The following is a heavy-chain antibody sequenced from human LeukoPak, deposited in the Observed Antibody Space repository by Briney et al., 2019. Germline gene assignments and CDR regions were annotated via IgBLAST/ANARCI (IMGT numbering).Heavy chain of an antibody. Sequence: GGSLRLSCAASGFTFSSYGMSWVRQAPGKGLEWVSSICGRGGSAYYADSVKGRFTISRDNSKNTLYLRMNSLRAEDTAVYYCAKQGRDWLRDYYYYMDVWGKGTTVTISS. D-gene: IGHD3-9*01. CDR1: GFTFSSYG. V-gene: IGHV3-23*01. CDR2: ICGRGGSA. J-gene: IGHJ6*03. CDR3: AKQGRDWLRDYYYYMDV.